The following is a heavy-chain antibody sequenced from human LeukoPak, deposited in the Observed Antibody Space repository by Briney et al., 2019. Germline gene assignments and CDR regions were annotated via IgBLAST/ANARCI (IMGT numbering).Heavy chain of an antibody. CDR3: ARGGLIAARPDPFDP. Sequence: GASVNVSCKASGYTFTSYYMHWVRQAPGQGLEWMGIINPSGGSTSYAQKFQGRVTMTRDTSTSTVYMELSSLRSEDTAVYYCARGGLIAARPDPFDPWGQGTLVTVSS. J-gene: IGHJ5*02. D-gene: IGHD6-6*01. CDR2: INPSGGST. V-gene: IGHV1-46*01. CDR1: GYTFTSYY.